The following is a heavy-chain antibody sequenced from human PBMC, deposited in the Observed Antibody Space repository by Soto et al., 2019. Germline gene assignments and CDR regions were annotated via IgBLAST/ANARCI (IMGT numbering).Heavy chain of an antibody. D-gene: IGHD2-2*01. Sequence: PSERLSLTCAVYGGCFSPYYWSWIRQQPGKGLEWNGYIYDSGSTYYNPSLKSRVTISVDTSKNQFSLKLSSVTAADTAVYYCARRVGYCSNTSCYSAKGFGYYYYYYMDVWGKGTTVTVSS. J-gene: IGHJ6*03. CDR3: ARRVGYCSNTSCYSAKGFGYYYYYYMDV. V-gene: IGHV4-31*11. CDR2: IYDSGST. CDR1: GGCFSPYY.